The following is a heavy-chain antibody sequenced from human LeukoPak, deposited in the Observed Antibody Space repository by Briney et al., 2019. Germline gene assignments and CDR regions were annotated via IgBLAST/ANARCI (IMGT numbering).Heavy chain of an antibody. CDR3: ARRRGYSLDY. CDR2: IYYSGTT. Sequence: SQTLSLTCTVSGGSISSYYWSWIRQPPGKGLEWIGYIYYSGTTNYHPSLNSQVTISVHTSKNQFSLKLSSVTAADTAVYYCARRRGYSLDYWGQGTLVTVSS. V-gene: IGHV4-59*08. J-gene: IGHJ4*02. D-gene: IGHD5-18*01. CDR1: GGSISSYY.